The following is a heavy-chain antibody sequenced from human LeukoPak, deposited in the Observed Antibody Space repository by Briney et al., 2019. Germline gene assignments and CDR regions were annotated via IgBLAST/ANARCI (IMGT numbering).Heavy chain of an antibody. J-gene: IGHJ3*02. V-gene: IGHV1-46*01. CDR2: INPIGAST. D-gene: IGHD1-14*01. CDR1: GYXFTSYY. CDR3: ARSQYLLNRDALDI. Sequence: ASVKVSCKSSGYXFTSYYIHWVRQAPGQGLQWLGVINPIGASTIYAQNFQGRVTMTRDTSTSTVYMELSSLRSEDTAVYYCARSQYLLNRDALDIWGQGKMVTVSS.